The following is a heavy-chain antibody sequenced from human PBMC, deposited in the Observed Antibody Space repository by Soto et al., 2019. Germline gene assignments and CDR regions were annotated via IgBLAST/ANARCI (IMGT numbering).Heavy chain of an antibody. CDR1: EFTFSSYS. CDR2: ISSSSSTI. V-gene: IGHV3-48*02. CDR3: GRDSPTGWHFDY. D-gene: IGHD6-19*01. J-gene: IGHJ4*02. Sequence: EAQLVESGGGLVQPGGSLRLSCAASEFTFSSYSMNWVRQAPGKGLEWISYISSSSSTIYYADSVRGRFTISRDNAKNSLYLQMNSLRDEDTAVYYCGRDSPTGWHFDYWGQGTLVTVSS.